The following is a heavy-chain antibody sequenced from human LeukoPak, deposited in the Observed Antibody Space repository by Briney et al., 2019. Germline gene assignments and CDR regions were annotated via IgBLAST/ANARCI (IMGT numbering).Heavy chain of an antibody. CDR2: ISGSGRGGRT. D-gene: IGHD2-15*01. J-gene: IGHJ4*02. CDR3: LKSGLNRFDY. CDR1: GFTFSSYA. V-gene: IGHV3-23*01. Sequence: GGSLRLSCAASGFTFSSYAMSWVRQAPGKGLEGVSNISGSGRGGRTYYADSVKGRFTISRDNSKNSLYLQMNSLRADDTAIYYFLKSGLNRFDYWGQGTLVTVP.